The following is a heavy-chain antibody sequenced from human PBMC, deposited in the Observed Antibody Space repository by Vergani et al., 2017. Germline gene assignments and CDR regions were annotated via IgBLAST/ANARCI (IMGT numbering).Heavy chain of an antibody. Sequence: EVQLVPSGAEVKKPGESLKISCQGSGYSFASHWIGWVRQMPGKGLEWMGIIYPGDSDTRYSPSFQGQVTISADKSISTAYLQMSSLKASDTAMYYCERAKPADSTSPNLYFDYWGQGTLVTVSA. CDR3: ERAKPADSTSPNLYFDY. V-gene: IGHV5-51*03. CDR2: IYPGDSDT. J-gene: IGHJ4*02. D-gene: IGHD6-13*01. CDR1: GYSFASHW.